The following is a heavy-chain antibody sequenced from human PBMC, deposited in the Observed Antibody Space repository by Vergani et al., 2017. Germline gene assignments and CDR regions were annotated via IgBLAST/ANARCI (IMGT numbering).Heavy chain of an antibody. CDR1: GFTFSSYS. Sequence: EVQLVESGGGLVKPGGSLRLSCAASGFTFSSYSMNWVRQAPGKGLEWVSSISSSSSYIYYADSVKGRFTISRDNAKNSLYLQMNSLRAEDTAVYYCARDTGYDFWSGYYTGGDLGYYYYGMDVWGQGTTVTVSS. D-gene: IGHD3-3*01. CDR3: ARDTGYDFWSGYYTGGDLGYYYYGMDV. J-gene: IGHJ6*02. CDR2: ISSSSSYI. V-gene: IGHV3-21*01.